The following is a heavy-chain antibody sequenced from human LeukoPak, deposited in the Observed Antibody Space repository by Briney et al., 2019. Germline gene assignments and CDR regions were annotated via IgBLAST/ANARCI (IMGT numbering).Heavy chain of an antibody. V-gene: IGHV3-7*03. CDR2: IKRDGSEK. D-gene: IGHD3/OR15-3a*01. J-gene: IGHJ4*02. CDR1: GFTFNSYW. Sequence: GGSLRLSCAASGFTFNSYWMNWVRQAPGKGLEWVANIKRDGSEKYYVDSVKGRFTISRDNAKNTLYLQMNSLRAEDTAVYYCATELIFRNYFDYWGQGTLITVSS. CDR3: ATELIFRNYFDY.